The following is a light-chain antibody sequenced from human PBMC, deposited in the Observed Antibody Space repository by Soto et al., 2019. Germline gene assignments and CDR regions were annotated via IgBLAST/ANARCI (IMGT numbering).Light chain of an antibody. J-gene: IGKJ4*01. CDR3: QQTYSDIS. CDR1: RTVNTY. CDR2: GAS. Sequence: DVRMTQSPSSLSASVGDTITITFRASRTVNTYLNWFQQKPGEPPRLLIYGASTLHDGVPSRFSGSGSGADFTLTISGLQPEDSASYHCQQTYSDISFGGGTKVDI. V-gene: IGKV1-39*01.